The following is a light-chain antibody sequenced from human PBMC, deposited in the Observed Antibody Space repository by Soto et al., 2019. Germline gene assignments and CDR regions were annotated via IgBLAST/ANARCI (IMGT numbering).Light chain of an antibody. V-gene: IGLV2-14*01. J-gene: IGLJ2*01. CDR2: DVS. CDR1: SSDVGGYNY. Sequence: QSALTQPASVSGSPGQWVTISCTGTSSDVGGYNYVYWYQQLPGKAPKIIIYDVSNRPSGVSNRFSGSKSGNTASLTLSGRQAEAEADLYSCSYTRISTLVFGGGPQLTVI. CDR3: CSYTRISTLV.